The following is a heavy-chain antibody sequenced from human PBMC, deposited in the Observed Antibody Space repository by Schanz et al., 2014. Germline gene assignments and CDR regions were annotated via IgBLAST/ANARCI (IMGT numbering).Heavy chain of an antibody. D-gene: IGHD3-10*01. CDR3: AKDFTGSGIFFNS. CDR2: INQDGSDK. CDR1: GFTFSDYY. Sequence: VHLVESGGGLVKPGGSLRLSCAASGFTFSDYYMTWIRQAPGKGLEWVANINQDGSDKSYVDSVKGRFTISRDNSRNTLYLQMNSLRAEDTAVYYCAKDFTGSGIFFNSWGQGTLVTVSS. V-gene: IGHV3-7*03. J-gene: IGHJ5*01.